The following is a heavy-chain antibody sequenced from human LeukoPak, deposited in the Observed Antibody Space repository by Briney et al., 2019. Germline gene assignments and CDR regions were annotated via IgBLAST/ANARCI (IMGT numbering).Heavy chain of an antibody. CDR2: IYTSGST. CDR1: GGSISSYY. Sequence: SSETLSLTCTVSGGSISSYYWSWIRQPPGKGLEWIGYIYTSGSTNYNPSLKSRVTISVDTSKNQFSLKLSSVTAADTAVYYCASYFRPAYCSSTSCYRGVGWFDPWGQGTLVTVSS. D-gene: IGHD2-2*02. CDR3: ASYFRPAYCSSTSCYRGVGWFDP. J-gene: IGHJ5*02. V-gene: IGHV4-4*09.